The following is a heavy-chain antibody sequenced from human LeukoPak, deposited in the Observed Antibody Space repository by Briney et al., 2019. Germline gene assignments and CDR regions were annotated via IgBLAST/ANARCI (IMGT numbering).Heavy chain of an antibody. Sequence: EASVKVSCKASGYTFTSYDINWVRQATGQGLERMGWMNPNSGNTGYAQKFQGRVTMTRNTSISTAYMELSSLRSEDTAVYYCARPRYSGYDGNWFDPWGQGTLVTVSS. J-gene: IGHJ5*02. CDR1: GYTFTSYD. CDR3: ARPRYSGYDGNWFDP. V-gene: IGHV1-8*01. CDR2: MNPNSGNT. D-gene: IGHD5-12*01.